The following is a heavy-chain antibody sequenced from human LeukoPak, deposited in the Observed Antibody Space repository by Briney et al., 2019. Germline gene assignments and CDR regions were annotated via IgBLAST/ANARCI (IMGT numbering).Heavy chain of an antibody. CDR3: AKPCRSTPRLDAFDI. Sequence: GGSLRLSCAASGFTFDDYGMSWVRQAPGKGLEWISGVNWNGGSTGYADSVKGRFTISRDNAKNSLYLQMNSLRAEDTAVYYCAKPCRSTPRLDAFDIWGQGTMVTVSS. J-gene: IGHJ3*02. V-gene: IGHV3-20*04. CDR2: VNWNGGST. CDR1: GFTFDDYG. D-gene: IGHD2-2*01.